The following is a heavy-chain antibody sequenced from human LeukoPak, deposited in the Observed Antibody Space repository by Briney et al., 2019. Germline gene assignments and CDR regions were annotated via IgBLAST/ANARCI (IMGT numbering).Heavy chain of an antibody. CDR1: ECTFSSYA. CDR3: AKDVHYCTTTSCYVSWYFDL. V-gene: IGHV3-23*01. CDR2: ISGSGGST. D-gene: IGHD2-2*01. J-gene: IGHJ2*01. Sequence: GGSLRLSCAASECTFSSYAMSWVRQAPGKGLEWVSGISGSGGSTYYADSVRGRFPIPRDNSENTIDLQMNSLCADDTAVYYCAKDVHYCTTTSCYVSWYFDLWGRGTLVTVSS.